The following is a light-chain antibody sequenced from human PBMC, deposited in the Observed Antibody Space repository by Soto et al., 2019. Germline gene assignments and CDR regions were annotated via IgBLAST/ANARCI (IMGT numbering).Light chain of an antibody. Sequence: DVQMTQSPSSLSAFVGDRVTITCRASQGIAPYLAWFQQKPGKVPKLLIYATSTLQSGVPSRFSGSGSGTVFTLSINCLQPEDVGTYYCHKYNSAPLTFGGGTKVEI. V-gene: IGKV1-27*01. CDR3: HKYNSAPLT. J-gene: IGKJ4*01. CDR1: QGIAPY. CDR2: ATS.